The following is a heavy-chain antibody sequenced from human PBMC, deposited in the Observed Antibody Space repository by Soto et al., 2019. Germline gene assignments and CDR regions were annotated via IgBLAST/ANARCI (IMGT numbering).Heavy chain of an antibody. CDR1: GGTFSSYA. J-gene: IGHJ6*02. D-gene: IGHD2-2*01. CDR3: ARSQGSSTSLELYYYYYYGMDV. CDR2: IIPISDTT. Sequence: QVQLVQSGAEVKKPGSSVKVSCKASGGTFSSYAISWVRQAPGQGLEWMGGIIPISDTTNYAQKFQGRVTIIAHESTSTAYMELSSLRSEDTAVYYCARSQGSSTSLELYYYYYYGMDVWGQGTTVTVSS. V-gene: IGHV1-69*01.